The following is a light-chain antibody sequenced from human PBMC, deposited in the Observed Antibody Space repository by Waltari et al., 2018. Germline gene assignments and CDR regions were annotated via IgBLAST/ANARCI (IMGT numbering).Light chain of an antibody. Sequence: CRASQSSSNGLAWYQQKPEKAPKLLIYKAFTLETGVPSRFSGSGSGTVFTLTISSLQPDDFATYYCQQYNSYSLLTFGGGTKVEIE. CDR2: KAF. J-gene: IGKJ4*01. CDR3: QQYNSYSLLT. CDR1: QSSSNG. V-gene: IGKV1-5*03.